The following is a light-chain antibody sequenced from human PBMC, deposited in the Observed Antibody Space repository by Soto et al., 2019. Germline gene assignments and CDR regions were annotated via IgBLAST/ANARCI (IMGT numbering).Light chain of an antibody. J-gene: IGKJ1*01. CDR2: DAS. CDR3: QQYSSYTWT. CDR1: QSISSW. Sequence: DIQMAQSPSTLSASVGDRLTITCRASQSISSWLAWYQQRPGKAPKLLIFDASSLESGVPSRFSGSGSGTEFTLTISSLQPDDFATYYCQQYSSYTWTFGQGTKV. V-gene: IGKV1-5*01.